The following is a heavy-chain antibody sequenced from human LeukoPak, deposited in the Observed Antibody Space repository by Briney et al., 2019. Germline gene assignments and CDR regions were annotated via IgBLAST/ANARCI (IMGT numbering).Heavy chain of an antibody. J-gene: IGHJ6*04. D-gene: IGHD5/OR15-5a*01. Sequence: ASVKVSCKASGYTFTGYYMHWVRQAPGQGLERMGWINPNSGGTNYAQKFQGWVTMTRDTSISTAYMELSRLRSDDTAVYYCARGVPNYYYYGMDVWGKGTTVTVSS. CDR2: INPNSGGT. V-gene: IGHV1-2*04. CDR3: ARGVPNYYYYGMDV. CDR1: GYTFTGYY.